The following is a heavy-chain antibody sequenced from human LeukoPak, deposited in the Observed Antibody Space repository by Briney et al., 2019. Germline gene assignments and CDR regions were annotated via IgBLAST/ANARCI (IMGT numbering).Heavy chain of an antibody. CDR1: GFTFSSYA. J-gene: IGHJ4*02. V-gene: IGHV3-53*01. CDR3: ARDSKGHFDY. Sequence: PGGSLRLSCAASGFTFSSYAMSWVRQAPGKGLEWVSVIYSGGSTYYADSVKGRFTISRDNSKNTLYLQMNSLRAEDTAVYYCARDSKGHFDYWGQGTLVTVSS. CDR2: IYSGGST.